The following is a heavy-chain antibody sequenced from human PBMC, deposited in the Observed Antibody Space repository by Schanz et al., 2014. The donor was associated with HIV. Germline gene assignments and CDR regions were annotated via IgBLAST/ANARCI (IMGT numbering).Heavy chain of an antibody. V-gene: IGHV3-30*18. Sequence: VQLVESGGGLLQPGRSLRLSCAASGFSFNNYGMHWVRQAPGKGLEWVAVMSYDGIRKNYADSVKGRFTISRDNSKNTLNLQMKSLRAEDTAVYYCAKDRNYYDSKYRGKGNYYYYYGMDVWGQGTTVTVS. J-gene: IGHJ6*02. D-gene: IGHD3-22*01. CDR2: MSYDGIRK. CDR1: GFSFNNYG. CDR3: AKDRNYYDSKYRGKGNYYYYYGMDV.